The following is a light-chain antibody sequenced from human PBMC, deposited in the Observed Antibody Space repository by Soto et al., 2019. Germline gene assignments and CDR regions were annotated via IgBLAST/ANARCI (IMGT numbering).Light chain of an antibody. V-gene: IGLV2-14*01. CDR1: GGDIGAYNY. CDR2: GVT. Sequence: QSALTQPASVSGSLGQSITLSCTGSGGDIGAYNYVSWYQQHPGKAPKLIVYGVTHRPSGVSSRFSASKSAYTASLTISALQAEDEADYYCSSFTTTYFYVFGPGTQLTVL. J-gene: IGLJ7*01. CDR3: SSFTTTYFYV.